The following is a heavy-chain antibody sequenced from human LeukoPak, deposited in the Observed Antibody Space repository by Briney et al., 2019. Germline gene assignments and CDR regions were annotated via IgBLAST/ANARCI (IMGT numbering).Heavy chain of an antibody. D-gene: IGHD6-19*01. Sequence: SVTVSCTASGGTFSSYAISWVRQAPGQGLEWMGGIIPIFGTANYAQKFQGRVTITADESTSTAYMELSSLRSEDTAVYYCATTPPYSSGWYSEYWFDPWGQGTLVTVSS. V-gene: IGHV1-69*13. CDR3: ATTPPYSSGWYSEYWFDP. CDR2: IIPIFGTA. J-gene: IGHJ5*02. CDR1: GGTFSSYA.